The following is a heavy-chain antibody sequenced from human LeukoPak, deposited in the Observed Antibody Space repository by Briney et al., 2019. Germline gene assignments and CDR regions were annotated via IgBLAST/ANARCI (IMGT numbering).Heavy chain of an antibody. CDR2: ISSNGGRT. D-gene: IGHD4-23*01. CDR1: GFTFSSYA. J-gene: IGHJ4*02. Sequence: TGGSLRLSCAASGFTFSSYAMPWVRQAPGKGLEYVSAISSNGGRTYYANSVKGRFTISRDNSKNTLYLQMGSLRAEDMAVYDCARAFGGNSDYWGQGTLVTVSS. V-gene: IGHV3-64*01. CDR3: ARAFGGNSDY.